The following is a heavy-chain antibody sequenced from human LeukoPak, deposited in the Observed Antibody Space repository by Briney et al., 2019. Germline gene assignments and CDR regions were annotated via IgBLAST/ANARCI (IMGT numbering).Heavy chain of an antibody. J-gene: IGHJ4*02. D-gene: IGHD1-26*01. CDR3: AKAGGSSRSEYYFDY. CDR2: ISGSGGST. V-gene: IGHV3-23*01. CDR1: GFTFSGYA. Sequence: GGSLRLSCAASGFTFSGYAMSWVRQAPGKGLEWVSAISGSGGSTYYADSVRGRFTISRDNSKNTLYLQMNSLRAEDTAVYYCAKAGGSSRSEYYFDYWGQGTLVTVSS.